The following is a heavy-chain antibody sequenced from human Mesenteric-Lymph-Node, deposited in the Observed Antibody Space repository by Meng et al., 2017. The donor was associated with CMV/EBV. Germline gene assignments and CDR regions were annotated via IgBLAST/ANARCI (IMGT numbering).Heavy chain of an antibody. V-gene: IGHV1-2*02. CDR3: ARVKGLYGMDV. CDR2: INPNSGGT. Sequence: ASVKVSCKASGYTFAAYYIHWVRQAPGQGLEWMGWINPNSGGTNYAQKFQGRVTMTRDTSISTAYMELSSLRSEDTAVYYCARVKGLYGMDVWGQGTTVTVSS. CDR1: GYTFAAYY. J-gene: IGHJ6*02.